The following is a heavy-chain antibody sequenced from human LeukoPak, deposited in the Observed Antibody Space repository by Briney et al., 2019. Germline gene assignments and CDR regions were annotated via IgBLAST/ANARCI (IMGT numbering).Heavy chain of an antibody. Sequence: PSETLSLTCTVSGGSISSYYWSWIRQPPGKGLEWIGYIYYSGSTNYNPSLKSRVTISVDTSKNQFSLKLSSVTAADTAVYYCARERDGYNSNYYYMDVWGKGTTVTISS. CDR3: ARERDGYNSNYYYMDV. CDR2: IYYSGST. J-gene: IGHJ6*03. CDR1: GGSISSYY. D-gene: IGHD5-24*01. V-gene: IGHV4-59*01.